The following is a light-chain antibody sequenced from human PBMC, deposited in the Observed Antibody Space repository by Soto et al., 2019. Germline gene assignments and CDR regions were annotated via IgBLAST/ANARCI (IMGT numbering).Light chain of an antibody. Sequence: DIRMTQSPSSLSASVGDRVTITCRASQSISTYLSWYQQKPGKAPKLLIYGATRLQSWAPSRFTGSGSGTEFTLTISSLQPEDFATYSCQQSYSNPPTFAQGTKLEIK. CDR1: QSISTY. J-gene: IGKJ2*01. V-gene: IGKV1-39*01. CDR2: GAT. CDR3: QQSYSNPPT.